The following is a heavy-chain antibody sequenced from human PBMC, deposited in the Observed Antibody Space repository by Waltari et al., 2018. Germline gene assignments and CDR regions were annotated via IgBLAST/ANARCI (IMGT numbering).Heavy chain of an antibody. CDR2: IYHSGST. Sequence: QVQLQESGPGLVKPSETLSLTCDVSGYSISSGYYWGWIRQPQGKGLEWIGRIYHSGSTYQNPSLKSRLTISLDTSKNQFSLKLSSVTAADTAVFYCARHPEQLVGYWYFDLWGRGTLVTVSS. V-gene: IGHV4-38-2*01. CDR3: ARHPEQLVGYWYFDL. J-gene: IGHJ2*01. CDR1: GYSISSGYY. D-gene: IGHD6-6*01.